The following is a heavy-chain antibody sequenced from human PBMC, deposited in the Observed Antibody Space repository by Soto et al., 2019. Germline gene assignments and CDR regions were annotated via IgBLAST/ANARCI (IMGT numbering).Heavy chain of an antibody. Sequence: SETLSLTCTVSGGSISSYYWSWIRQPPGKGLEWIGYINYSGSTNYNPSLKSRVTISVDTSKNQFSLKLSSVTAADTAAYDCARASRERGDFWSGYGMDVWGQGTTVTVSS. J-gene: IGHJ6*02. CDR3: ARASRERGDFWSGYGMDV. V-gene: IGHV4-59*01. CDR2: INYSGST. D-gene: IGHD3-3*01. CDR1: GGSISSYY.